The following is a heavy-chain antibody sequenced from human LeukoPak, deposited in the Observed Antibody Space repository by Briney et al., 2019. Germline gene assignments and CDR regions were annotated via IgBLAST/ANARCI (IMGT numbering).Heavy chain of an antibody. CDR3: ARAGRDFITMIIVASFRFDI. V-gene: IGHV3-21*01. Sequence: GGSLRLSWAPSGFIFSIFAVMWVRQPPGRGLEWVSSISRRSSYILYGDSVKGRFTLSRDNAKNSLYLQMNSLRAEDTAEYYCARAGRDFITMIIVASFRFDIWGQGTMVTVSS. J-gene: IGHJ3*02. D-gene: IGHD3-22*01. CDR1: GFIFSIFA. CDR2: ISRRSSYI.